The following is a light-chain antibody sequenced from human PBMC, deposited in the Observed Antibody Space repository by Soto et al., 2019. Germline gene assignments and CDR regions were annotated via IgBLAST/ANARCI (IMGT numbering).Light chain of an antibody. J-gene: IGKJ1*01. CDR2: KAS. CDR1: QTISSW. CDR3: QHYNSYSEA. V-gene: IGKV1-5*03. Sequence: DIQKTQSPSTLSGSVGDRVSITFRASQTISSWLAWYQQKPGKAPKLLIYKASTLKSGVPSRFGGSGSGTEFTLTISSLQSDDFATYYCQHYNSYSEAFGQGTKVDIK.